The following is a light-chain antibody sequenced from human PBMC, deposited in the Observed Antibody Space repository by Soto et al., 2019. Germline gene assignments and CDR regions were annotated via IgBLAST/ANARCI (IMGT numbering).Light chain of an antibody. CDR2: GAS. CDR3: QQYGSSPTT. CDR1: QSVSSSY. Sequence: EIVLTQSPGTLSLSTGERATLSCRASQSVSSSYLAWYQQKPGQAPRLLIYGASSRATGIPDRFSGSGSGTDFTLTISRLEPEDFAVYYCQQYGSSPTTFAQGTKVDI. V-gene: IGKV3-20*01. J-gene: IGKJ1*01.